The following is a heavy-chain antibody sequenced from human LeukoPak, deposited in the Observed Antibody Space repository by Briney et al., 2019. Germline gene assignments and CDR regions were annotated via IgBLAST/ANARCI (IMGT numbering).Heavy chain of an antibody. CDR2: IKQDGSEK. D-gene: IGHD6-19*01. V-gene: IGHV3-7*01. CDR1: GFSITNYW. J-gene: IGHJ4*02. CDR3: ARVTSSGWAVRKVYHFDY. Sequence: GGSLRLSCAASGFSITNYWMSWVRQAPGKGLEWVANIKQDGSEKYYVESVEGRFTISRDNAKNSLFLQLDSVTGDDTAVYYCARVTSSGWAVRKVYHFDYWGQGTLVTVSS.